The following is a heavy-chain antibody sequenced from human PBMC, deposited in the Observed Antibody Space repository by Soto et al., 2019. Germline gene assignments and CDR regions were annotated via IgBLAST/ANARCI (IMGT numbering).Heavy chain of an antibody. Sequence: ASVKVSCKASGYTFTSYDINWVRQATGQGLEWMGWMNPNSGNTGYAQKFQGRVTMTRNTSISTAYMELSSLRSEDTAVYHCARGSVLLWFGELSVWGKGTTVTVSS. CDR3: ARGSVLLWFGELSV. D-gene: IGHD3-10*01. J-gene: IGHJ6*04. CDR2: MNPNSGNT. V-gene: IGHV1-8*01. CDR1: GYTFTSYD.